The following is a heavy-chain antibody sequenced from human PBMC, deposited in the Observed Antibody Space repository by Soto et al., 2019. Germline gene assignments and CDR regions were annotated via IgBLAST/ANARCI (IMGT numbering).Heavy chain of an antibody. CDR2: TYYRSKWYN. Sequence: SQALSLTCAISGDSVSSNSAAWNWIRQSPSRGLEWLGRTYYRSKWYNDYAVSVKSRITINPDTSKNQFSLQLNSVPPEDTAVSYWAKDYGEHANRFDPCGQGTLVTVSS. V-gene: IGHV6-1*01. J-gene: IGHJ5*02. CDR1: GDSVSSNSAA. D-gene: IGHD4-17*01. CDR3: AKDYGEHANRFDP.